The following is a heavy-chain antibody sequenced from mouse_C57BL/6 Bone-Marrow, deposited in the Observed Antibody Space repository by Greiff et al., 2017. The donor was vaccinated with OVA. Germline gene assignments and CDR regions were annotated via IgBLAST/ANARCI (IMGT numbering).Heavy chain of an antibody. CDR2: IYPGSGST. J-gene: IGHJ2*01. V-gene: IGHV1-55*01. CDR1: GYTFTSYW. D-gene: IGHD1-1*01. Sequence: QVQLQQPGAELVKPGASVKMSCKASGYTFTSYWITWVQQRPGQGLEWIGDIYPGSGSTNYNEKFKSKATRSVDTSTGTANMQLSSLTSEDTAVDYGARRDYGSSYVIYWGQGTILTVSA. CDR3: ARRDYGSSYVIY.